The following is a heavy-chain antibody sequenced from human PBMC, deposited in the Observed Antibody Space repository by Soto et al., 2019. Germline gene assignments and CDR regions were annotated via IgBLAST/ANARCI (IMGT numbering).Heavy chain of an antibody. Sequence: TLSLTCTVSGGSISRGGYYWSWIRQHPGKGLEWIGYIYYSGSTYYNPSLKSRVTISVDTSKNQFSLKLSSVTDADTAVYYCARDSSGYYGSQTLRLDYFDYWGQGTLVTVSS. CDR1: GGSISRGGYY. V-gene: IGHV4-31*03. D-gene: IGHD3-22*01. J-gene: IGHJ4*02. CDR3: ARDSSGYYGSQTLRLDYFDY. CDR2: IYYSGST.